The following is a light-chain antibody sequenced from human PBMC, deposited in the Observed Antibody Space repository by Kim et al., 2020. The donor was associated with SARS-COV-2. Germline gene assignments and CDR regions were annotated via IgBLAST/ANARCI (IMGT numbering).Light chain of an antibody. CDR1: SGSIDDNY. J-gene: IGLJ7*01. CDR2: EDD. V-gene: IGLV6-57*04. Sequence: NFMLTQPHSVSESPGKTVTISCTRSSGSIDDNYVQWYQQRPGGVPTTVIYEDDQRPSGVSDRFSGSIDNSSNSASLTISGLRTEDEADYYCQSYNRDNVLFGAGTQLSV. CDR3: QSYNRDNVL.